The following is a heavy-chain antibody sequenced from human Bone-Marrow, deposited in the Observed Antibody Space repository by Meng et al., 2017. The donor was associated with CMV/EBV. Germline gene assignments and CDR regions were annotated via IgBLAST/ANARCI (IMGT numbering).Heavy chain of an antibody. CDR3: TRGRGSTHKGNWFDP. Sequence: ASVKVSCKASGYTFTGYYMHWVRQATGQGLEWMGWMNPNSGNTAYAPKFQGRLTMTRNTSINTAYMDLSSLRSEDTAIYYCTRGRGSTHKGNWFDPWGPGTLVTGSS. V-gene: IGHV1-8*02. CDR2: MNPNSGNT. D-gene: IGHD3-10*01. J-gene: IGHJ5*02. CDR1: GYTFTGYY.